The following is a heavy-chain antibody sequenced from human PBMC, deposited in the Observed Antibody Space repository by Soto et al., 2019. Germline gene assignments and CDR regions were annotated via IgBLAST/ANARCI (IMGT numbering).Heavy chain of an antibody. J-gene: IGHJ4*02. CDR1: GGCISSYY. Sequence: PSETLSLTCTVSGGCISSYYWSWIRQPPGKGLEWIGYIYYSGSTCYNPSLKSRVTISLDTSKNQFSLKLSSVTAADTAVYYCARVGSSIEVRPFDYWGQGTLVTVSS. D-gene: IGHD6-6*01. CDR3: ARVGSSIEVRPFDY. V-gene: IGHV4-59*08. CDR2: IYYSGST.